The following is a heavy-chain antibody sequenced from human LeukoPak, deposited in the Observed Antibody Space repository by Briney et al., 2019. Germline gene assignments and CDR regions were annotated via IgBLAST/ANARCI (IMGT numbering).Heavy chain of an antibody. V-gene: IGHV4-34*01. Sequence: SETLSLTCAVYGGSFSGYYWSWIRQPPGKGLEWIGEINHSGSTNYNPSLKSRVTISVDTSKNQFSLKLSSVTAADTAVYYCARGLRYDYVWGSYLPPYYFDYWGQGTLVTVSS. D-gene: IGHD3-16*02. CDR3: ARGLRYDYVWGSYLPPYYFDY. CDR2: INHSGST. CDR1: GGSFSGYY. J-gene: IGHJ4*02.